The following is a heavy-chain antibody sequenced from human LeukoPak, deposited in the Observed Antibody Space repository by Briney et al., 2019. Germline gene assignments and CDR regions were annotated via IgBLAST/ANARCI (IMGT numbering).Heavy chain of an antibody. D-gene: IGHD2-21*02. J-gene: IGHJ4*02. CDR3: ATKMGGSYCGSDCYLFDY. Sequence: SVKVSCKPSGGTFSSYAISWVRQAPGQGLEWMGRIIPIFGTANYAQKFQGRVTITADESTSTAYMELSSLRSEDTAVYYCATKMGGSYCGSDCYLFDYWGQGTLVTVSS. V-gene: IGHV1-69*15. CDR1: GGTFSSYA. CDR2: IIPIFGTA.